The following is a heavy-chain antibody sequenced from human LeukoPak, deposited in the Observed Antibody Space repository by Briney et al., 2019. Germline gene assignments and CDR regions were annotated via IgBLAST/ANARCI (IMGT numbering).Heavy chain of an antibody. CDR3: ARGVVVVTETYYFDY. CDR1: GGSISSGGYS. Sequence: SQTLSLTCAVSGGSISSGGYSWRWLRQPPGTGLEWIGYIYYSGSTYYNPSLKSRVTISVDTSKNQFSLKLSSVTAADTAVYYCARGVVVVTETYYFDYWGQGTLVTVSS. J-gene: IGHJ4*02. CDR2: IYYSGST. V-gene: IGHV4-30-4*07. D-gene: IGHD2-21*02.